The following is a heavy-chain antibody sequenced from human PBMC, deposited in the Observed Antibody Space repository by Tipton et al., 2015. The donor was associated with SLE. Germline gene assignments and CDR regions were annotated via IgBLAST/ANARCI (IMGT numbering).Heavy chain of an antibody. CDR2: TYYRSKWYN. Sequence: PGLVKPSQTLSLTCAISGDSVSTNSAAWTWIRQSPSRGLEWLGRTYYRSKWYNDYAVSVKSRIIINPDTSKNQFSLQLTSVTPEDTAVYYCARGFLYDGFQVWGQGTLVTVSS. V-gene: IGHV6-1*01. CDR1: GDSVSTNSAA. J-gene: IGHJ1*01. D-gene: IGHD2-2*02. CDR3: ARGFLYDGFQV.